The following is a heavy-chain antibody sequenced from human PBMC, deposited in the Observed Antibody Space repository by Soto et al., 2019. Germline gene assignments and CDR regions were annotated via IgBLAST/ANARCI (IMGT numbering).Heavy chain of an antibody. J-gene: IGHJ6*02. CDR1: GGSLSNGGYY. CDR3: ARDVTDFWSGHEGMDV. Sequence: SETLSLTCTVSGGSLSNGGYYWTWIRQHPGKGLEWIGYIYYSGSTYYNPSLKSRVTISVDTSKNQFSLKLTSVTAADTAVYYCARDVTDFWSGHEGMDVWGQGTTVTVSS. CDR2: IYYSGST. V-gene: IGHV4-31*03. D-gene: IGHD3-3*01.